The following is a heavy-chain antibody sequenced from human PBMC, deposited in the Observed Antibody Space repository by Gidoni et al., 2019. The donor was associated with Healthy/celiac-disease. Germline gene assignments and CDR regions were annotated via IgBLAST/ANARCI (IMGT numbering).Heavy chain of an antibody. Sequence: GMCVSWIRQPPGKALEWLALIDWDDDKYYSTSLKTRLTISKDTSKNQVVLTMTNMDPVDTATYYCARIRDSSSWMFDPWGQGTLVTVSS. D-gene: IGHD6-13*01. CDR3: ARIRDSSSWMFDP. CDR2: IDWDDDK. J-gene: IGHJ5*02. V-gene: IGHV2-70*01. CDR1: GMC.